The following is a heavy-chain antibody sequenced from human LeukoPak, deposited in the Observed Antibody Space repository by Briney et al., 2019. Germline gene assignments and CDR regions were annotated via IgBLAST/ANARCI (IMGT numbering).Heavy chain of an antibody. Sequence: GGSLRLSCAASGFTFSNYGMHWVRQAPGKGLEWVAIIWHDGNNKFYSDSVKGRFTISRDNSRNILYLQMNSLRAEDTAIYYCANNFDYWGRGTLVTVSS. CDR1: GFTFSNYG. CDR2: IWHDGNNK. J-gene: IGHJ4*02. CDR3: ANNFDY. V-gene: IGHV3-33*06.